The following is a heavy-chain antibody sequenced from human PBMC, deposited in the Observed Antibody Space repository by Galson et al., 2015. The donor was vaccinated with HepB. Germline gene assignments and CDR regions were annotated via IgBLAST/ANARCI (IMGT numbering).Heavy chain of an antibody. CDR2: IYTSGST. V-gene: IGHV4-4*07. D-gene: IGHD2-15*01. CDR3: ARGQHWGGSCCLFDY. J-gene: IGHJ4*02. Sequence: SETLSLTCTVSGGSISSYYWSWIRQPAGKGLEWIGRIYTSGSTNYNPSLKSRVTMSVDTSKNQFSLKLSSVTAADTAVYYCARGQHWGGSCCLFDYWGQGTLVTVSS. CDR1: GGSISSYY.